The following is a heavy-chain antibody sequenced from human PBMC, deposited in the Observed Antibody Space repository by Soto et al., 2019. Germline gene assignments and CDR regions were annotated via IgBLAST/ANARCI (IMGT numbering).Heavy chain of an antibody. J-gene: IGHJ5*02. Sequence: EVQLVESGGGLVKPGGSLRLSCAASGFSFSSYSMNWVRQAPGKGLEWVSSISSSASHINYAESVKGRLTISRDNAKKALYLQVNSLGAEDTCVYYCARGYTGYCSGGTCYWFDPSGQGTLVTVSS. CDR1: GFSFSSYS. CDR3: ARGYTGYCSGGTCYWFDP. CDR2: ISSSASHI. D-gene: IGHD2-15*01. V-gene: IGHV3-21*01.